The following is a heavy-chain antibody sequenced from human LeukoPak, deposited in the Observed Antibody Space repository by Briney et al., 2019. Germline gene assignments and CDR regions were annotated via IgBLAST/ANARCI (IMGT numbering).Heavy chain of an antibody. CDR3: ARDGDCSGGSCYSGRRWFDP. CDR1: GGSISSGGYS. CDR2: IYYTGNT. D-gene: IGHD2-15*01. V-gene: IGHV4-30-4*07. Sequence: PQTLSLTCAVSGGSISSGGYSWSWIRQPPGKAMEFIAYIYYTGNTYFNPSLKSRVTISVDTSKNQFSLKLSSVTAADTAVYYCARDGDCSGGSCYSGRRWFDPWGQGTLVTVSS. J-gene: IGHJ5*02.